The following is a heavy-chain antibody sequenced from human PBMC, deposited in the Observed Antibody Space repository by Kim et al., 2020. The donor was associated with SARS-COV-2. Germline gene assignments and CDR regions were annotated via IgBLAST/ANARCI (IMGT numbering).Heavy chain of an antibody. CDR2: IYHSGST. CDR1: GGSISSSNW. Sequence: SETLSLTCAVSGGSISSSNWWSWVRQPPGKGLEWIGEIYHSGSTNYNPSLKSRVTISVDKSKNQFSLKLSSVTAADTAVYYCARERGETKGLYDPHDDAFDIWGQGTMVTVSS. CDR3: ARERGETKGLYDPHDDAFDI. V-gene: IGHV4-4*02. J-gene: IGHJ3*02. D-gene: IGHD3-16*01.